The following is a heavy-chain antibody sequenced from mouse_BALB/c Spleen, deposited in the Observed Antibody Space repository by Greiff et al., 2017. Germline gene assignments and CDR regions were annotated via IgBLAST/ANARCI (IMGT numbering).Heavy chain of an antibody. V-gene: IGHV1-7*01. D-gene: IGHD3-3*01. CDR3: ARESRDAMDY. CDR1: GYTFTSYW. J-gene: IGHJ4*01. Sequence: VQLQQSGAELAKPGASVKMSCKASGYTFTSYWMHWVKQRPGQGLEWIGYINPSTGCTEYNQKFKDKATLTADKSSSTAYMQLSSLTSEDSAVYYCARESRDAMDYWGQGTSVTVSS. CDR2: INPSTGCT.